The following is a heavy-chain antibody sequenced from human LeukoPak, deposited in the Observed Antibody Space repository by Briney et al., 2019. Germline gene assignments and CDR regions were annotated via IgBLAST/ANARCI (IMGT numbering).Heavy chain of an antibody. V-gene: IGHV3-15*01. CDR2: IKSKTDGGTT. J-gene: IGHJ4*02. CDR3: TTDHEVNTAMVLGYYFDY. Sequence: PGGSLRLSCAASGFTFSNAWMSWVRQAPGKGLEWVGRIKSKTDGGTTDYAAPVKGRFTISRDDSKNTLYLQMNSLKTEDTAVYYCTTDHEVNTAMVLGYYFDYWGQGTLVTVSS. CDR1: GFTFSNAW. D-gene: IGHD5-18*01.